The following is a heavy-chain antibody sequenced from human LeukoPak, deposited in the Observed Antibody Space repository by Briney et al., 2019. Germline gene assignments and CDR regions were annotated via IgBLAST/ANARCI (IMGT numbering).Heavy chain of an antibody. CDR3: ARDGDSSGYYPSDY. V-gene: IGHV1-18*01. J-gene: IGHJ4*02. Sequence: GASVKVSCKASGYTFTSYGISWVRQAPGQGLEWMGWISAYNGNTNYAQNLQGRVTITTDTSTSTAYMELRSLRSDDTAVYYCARDGDSSGYYPSDYWGQGTLVTVSS. CDR2: ISAYNGNT. D-gene: IGHD3-22*01. CDR1: GYTFTSYG.